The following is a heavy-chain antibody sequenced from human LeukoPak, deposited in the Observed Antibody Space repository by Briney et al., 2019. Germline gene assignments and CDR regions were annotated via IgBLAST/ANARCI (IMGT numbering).Heavy chain of an antibody. CDR1: GGSISSYF. CDR3: ARNHYGHPLDY. D-gene: IGHD4-17*01. J-gene: IGHJ4*02. Sequence: SETLSLTCTVSGGSISSYFWSWIRQPPGKGLEWIRYIYYSGSTNYNPSLKSRVTISVDTSKNQFSLKLTSVTAADTAVYYCARNHYGHPLDYWGQGTLVTVSS. V-gene: IGHV4-59*01. CDR2: IYYSGST.